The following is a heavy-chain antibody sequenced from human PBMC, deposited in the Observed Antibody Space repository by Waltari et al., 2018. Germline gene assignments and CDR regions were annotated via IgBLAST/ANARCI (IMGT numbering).Heavy chain of an antibody. J-gene: IGHJ5*02. Sequence: EVQLVESGGGLVQPGRSLRLSCAASGFTFDDYAMHWVRQVPGKGLEWVSGISWNSGNIGYADSVKGRFTISRDNAKNSLYLQMNSLRADDTALYYCARGGNYDFWSGPFDPWGRGTLVTVSS. CDR3: ARGGNYDFWSGPFDP. CDR2: ISWNSGNI. V-gene: IGHV3-9*01. CDR1: GFTFDDYA. D-gene: IGHD3-3*01.